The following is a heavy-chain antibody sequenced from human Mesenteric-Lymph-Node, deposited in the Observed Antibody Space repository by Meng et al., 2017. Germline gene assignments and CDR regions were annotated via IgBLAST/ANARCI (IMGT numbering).Heavy chain of an antibody. CDR3: ARVSSGWDYFDY. CDR2: INHSGST. CDR1: GGSFSGYY. V-gene: IGHV4-34*01. Sequence: QVQLTEWGAGLVKPSETLSLTCAVYGGSFSGYYWSWIRQPPGKGLEWIGEINHSGSTNYNPSLKSRVTISVDTSKNQFSLKLSSVTAADTAVYYCARVSSGWDYFDYWGQGTLVTVSS. D-gene: IGHD6-19*01. J-gene: IGHJ4*02.